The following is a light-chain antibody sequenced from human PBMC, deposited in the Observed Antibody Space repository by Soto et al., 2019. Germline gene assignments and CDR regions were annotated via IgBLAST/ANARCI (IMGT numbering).Light chain of an antibody. CDR2: LAS. CDR1: QSVLYSSSNKNY. J-gene: IGKJ3*01. CDR3: QQYYTTPLT. V-gene: IGKV4-1*01. Sequence: DIVMTQSPDSLAVSLGERATINCKSSQSVLYSSSNKNYLAWYQQKPGQPPKLLIYLASTRESGVPDRFSGSGSGTDFTLTISSLQAEDVAVYYCQQYYTTPLTFGPGTKVHI.